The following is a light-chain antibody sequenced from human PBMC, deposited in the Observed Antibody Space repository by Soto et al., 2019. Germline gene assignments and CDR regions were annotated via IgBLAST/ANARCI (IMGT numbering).Light chain of an antibody. CDR2: TAS. CDR1: QGISSW. CDR3: QQANSFPHT. J-gene: IGKJ4*01. V-gene: IGKV1-12*01. Sequence: DIQMTQSPSSVSASVGDRVTITCRASQGISSWLAWYQQKPGKAPNLLIHTASSLQSGVPSRFSGSASGTDFTLTTSRLPPEDFATYYCQQANSFPHTFGGGTKVETK.